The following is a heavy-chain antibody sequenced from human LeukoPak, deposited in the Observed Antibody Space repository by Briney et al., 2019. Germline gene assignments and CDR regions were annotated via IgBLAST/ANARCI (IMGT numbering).Heavy chain of an antibody. CDR3: AKMGELGTDFDY. Sequence: PGGSLRLSCAASGLPVISNYISWARQAPGNGLDWVSVIYSGGSTYYADAAKRRLTISRDNSKNTLYLQMNSLRAEDTAMYYCAKMGELGTDFDYWGQGTLVTVSS. J-gene: IGHJ4*02. CDR2: IYSGGST. V-gene: IGHV3-53*01. CDR1: GLPVISNY. D-gene: IGHD7-27*01.